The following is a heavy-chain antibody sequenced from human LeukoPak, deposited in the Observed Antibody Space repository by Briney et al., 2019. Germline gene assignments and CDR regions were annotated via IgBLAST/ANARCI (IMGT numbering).Heavy chain of an antibody. V-gene: IGHV1-46*03. CDR1: GYTFSNYY. CDR3: ATEGNMVGATSRYFDY. J-gene: IGHJ4*02. CDR2: INPSGGST. Sequence: ASVKVSCKASGYTFSNYYIHWVRQAPGQGLEWMGLINPSGGSTSYAQRVQGRVTMTRATSTSTVYMEVNRLRAKDTAIYYCATEGNMVGATSRYFDYWGQGTLVTVSS. D-gene: IGHD1-26*01.